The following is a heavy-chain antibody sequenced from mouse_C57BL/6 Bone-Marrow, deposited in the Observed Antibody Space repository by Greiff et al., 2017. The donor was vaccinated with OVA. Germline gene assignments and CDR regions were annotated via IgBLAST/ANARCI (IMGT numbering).Heavy chain of an antibody. CDR2: INPDSSTI. Sequence: EVKLVESGGGLVQPGGSLTLSCAASGIAFSRYWMSWVRRAPGKGLEWIGDINPDSSTIDYAPFVEDKFIMFRDNAKNTLDLQMNKGRSEDTALYYCARLGYAMDYWGQGTSVTVSS. J-gene: IGHJ4*01. CDR1: GIAFSRYW. CDR3: ARLGYAMDY. V-gene: IGHV4-1*01.